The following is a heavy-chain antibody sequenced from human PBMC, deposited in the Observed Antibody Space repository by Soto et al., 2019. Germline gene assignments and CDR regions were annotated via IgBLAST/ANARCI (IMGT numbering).Heavy chain of an antibody. CDR2: IYYSGNIYYSGST. V-gene: IGHV4-39*01. Sequence: PSETLSLTCTVSGGSISSSSYYWGWIRQPPGKGLEWIGSIYYSGNIYYSGSTYYNPSLKSRVTISVDTSKNQFSLKLSSVTAADTAVYYCATGIAAEYYYYGSGYYSDDYWGQGTLVTVSS. J-gene: IGHJ4*02. CDR1: GGSISSSSYY. CDR3: ATGIAAEYYYYGSGYYSDDY. D-gene: IGHD3-22*01.